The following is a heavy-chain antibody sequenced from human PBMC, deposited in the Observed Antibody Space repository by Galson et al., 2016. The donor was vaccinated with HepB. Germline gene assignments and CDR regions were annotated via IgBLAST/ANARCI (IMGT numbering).Heavy chain of an antibody. V-gene: IGHV3-23*01. CDR2: IRGSGDGT. D-gene: IGHD2-15*01. CDR1: EFTFSSYA. J-gene: IGHJ4*02. Sequence: SLRLSCAGSEFTFSSYAMSWVRQAPGKGLEWVSAIRGSGDGTYYADSVKGRFTISRDNSKNTLHLQMNSVRAEDTAVYYCAKDLWLRGYHYLDYWGQGTLVTVSS. CDR3: AKDLWLRGYHYLDY.